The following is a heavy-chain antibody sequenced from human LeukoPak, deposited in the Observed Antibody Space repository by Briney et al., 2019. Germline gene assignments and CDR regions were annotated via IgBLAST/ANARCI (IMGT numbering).Heavy chain of an antibody. Sequence: GGSLRLSCAASEFTFSSYWMSWVRQAPGKGLEWVANIKGDGSEKYYVDSVKGRFTISRDNAKNSLYLQMNSLRAEDTAVYYCASPAKYSDTWYFDYWGQGTLVTVSS. CDR3: ASPAKYSDTWYFDY. J-gene: IGHJ4*02. CDR2: IKGDGSEK. V-gene: IGHV3-7*01. D-gene: IGHD6-6*01. CDR1: EFTFSSYW.